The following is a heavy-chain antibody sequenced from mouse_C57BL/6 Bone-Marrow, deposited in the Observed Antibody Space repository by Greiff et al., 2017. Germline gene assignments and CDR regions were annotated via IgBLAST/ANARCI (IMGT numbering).Heavy chain of an antibody. V-gene: IGHV1-4*01. Sequence: QVQLQQSGAELARPGASVKMSCKASGYTFTSYTMHWVKQRPGQGLEWIGYINPSSGYTKYNQKFKDKATLTADKSSSTAYMQLSSLTSEDSAVYYCARGGIITTVVARYWYFDVWGTGTTVTVSS. CDR3: ARGGIITTVVARYWYFDV. J-gene: IGHJ1*03. CDR2: INPSSGYT. CDR1: GYTFTSYT. D-gene: IGHD1-1*01.